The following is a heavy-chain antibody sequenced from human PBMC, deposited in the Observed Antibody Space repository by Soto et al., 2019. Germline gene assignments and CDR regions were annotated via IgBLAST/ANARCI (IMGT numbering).Heavy chain of an antibody. V-gene: IGHV1-69*01. D-gene: IGHD3-22*01. J-gene: IGHJ6*02. CDR2: IIPVFGLV. CDR1: GVTPSNSA. CDR3: AGGRIVVVGSRAYYGMDV. Sequence: QVHLLLQSGAEVKKPGSSVKVSCKASGVTPSNSAISWVRQAPGQGLEWMGGIIPVFGLVKYPQNFQGRVTITADESTNTAYMELSSLRPEDTAVYYCAGGRIVVVGSRAYYGMDVWGQGTTVTVSS.